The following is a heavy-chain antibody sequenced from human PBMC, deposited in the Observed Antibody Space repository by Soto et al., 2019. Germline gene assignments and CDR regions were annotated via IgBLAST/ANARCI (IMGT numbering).Heavy chain of an antibody. V-gene: IGHV4-31*03. CDR2: IYYSGST. D-gene: IGHD3-3*01. CDR3: TRGTIFEYPFFDY. CDR1: GGSISSGGYY. J-gene: IGHJ4*02. Sequence: PSETLSLTCTFSGGSISSGGYYWSWIRQHPGKGLEWIGYIYYSGSTYYNPSLKSRVTISVDTSKNQFSLKLSSVTAADTAVYYCTRGTIFEYPFFDYWGQGTLVTVSS.